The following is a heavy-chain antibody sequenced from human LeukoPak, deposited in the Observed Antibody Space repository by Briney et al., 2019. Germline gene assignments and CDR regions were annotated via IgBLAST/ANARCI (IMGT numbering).Heavy chain of an antibody. CDR2: INSDGGTT. CDR3: AISRYSGTSLDY. J-gene: IGHJ4*02. D-gene: IGHD1-26*01. Sequence: GGSLRLSCAASGLTFSSYGMHWVRQAPGKGLVWVSRINSDGGTTTYADSVKGRFTISRDNAKSTLYLQMNSLRIEDAAVYYCAISRYSGTSLDYWGQGSLVTVPS. V-gene: IGHV3-74*01. CDR1: GLTFSSYG.